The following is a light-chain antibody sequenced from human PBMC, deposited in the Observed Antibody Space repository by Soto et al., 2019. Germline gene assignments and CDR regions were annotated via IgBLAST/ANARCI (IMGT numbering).Light chain of an antibody. CDR2: DAS. V-gene: IGKV1-5*01. J-gene: IGKJ1*01. CDR1: RSISTG. CDR3: QQYNTYWT. Sequence: DIQMTPSPSTLSASVGDRVTITCRASRSISTGLAWYQQKPGKAPNLLIYDASSLDSGVPSRCSGSGSGTEFTLTISSLQPDDFATYYCQQYNTYWTFGQGTKVEIK.